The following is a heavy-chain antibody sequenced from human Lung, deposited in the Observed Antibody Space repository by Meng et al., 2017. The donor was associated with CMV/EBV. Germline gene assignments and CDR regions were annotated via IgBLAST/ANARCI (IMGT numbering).Heavy chain of an antibody. CDR1: GGTFSSYT. V-gene: IGHV1-69*02. D-gene: IGHD3-3*01. J-gene: IGHJ4*02. CDR3: ASSIFGVVIISPIGY. Sequence: QVQLVPSGAEGKKPGSSVKVSCKASGGTFSSYTISWVRQAPGQGLEWMGRIIPILGIANYAQKFQGRVTITADKSTSTAYMELSSLRSEDTAVYYCASSIFGVVIISPIGYWGQGTLVTVSS. CDR2: IIPILGIA.